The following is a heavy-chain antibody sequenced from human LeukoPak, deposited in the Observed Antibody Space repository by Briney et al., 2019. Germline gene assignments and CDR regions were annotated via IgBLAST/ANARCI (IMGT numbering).Heavy chain of an antibody. D-gene: IGHD3-22*01. CDR2: IYYSGST. CDR1: GGSISSYY. V-gene: IGHV4-59*01. J-gene: IGHJ3*02. CDR3: ARGTYYYDSSGPQDAFDI. Sequence: PSETLSLTCTVSGGSISSYYWSWIRQPPGKGLEWIGYIYYSGSTNYNPSLKSRVTISVDTSKNQFSLKLSSVTAADTAVYYCARGTYYYDSSGPQDAFDIWGQGTMVTVSS.